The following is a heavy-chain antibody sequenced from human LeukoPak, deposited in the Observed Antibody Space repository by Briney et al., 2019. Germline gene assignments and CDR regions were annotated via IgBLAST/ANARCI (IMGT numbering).Heavy chain of an antibody. CDR3: ARLGYSSAYYYGMDV. CDR2: IYYSGST. CDR1: GGSISSYY. Sequence: PSETLSLTCTVSGGSISSYYWSWIRQPPGKGLEWIGYIYYSGSTNYNPSLKSRVTISVDTSKNQFSLKLSSVTAADTAVYYCARLGYSSAYYYGMDVWGQGTTVTVSS. D-gene: IGHD6-25*01. V-gene: IGHV4-59*08. J-gene: IGHJ6*02.